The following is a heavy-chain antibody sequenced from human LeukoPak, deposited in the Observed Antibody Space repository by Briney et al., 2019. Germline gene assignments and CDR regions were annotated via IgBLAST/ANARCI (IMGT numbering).Heavy chain of an antibody. CDR3: ARENSGLGY. J-gene: IGHJ4*02. CDR2: INPNSGGT. CDR1: GYTFTGYY. Sequence: GASVKVSCKVSGYTFTGYYMHWVRQAPGQGLEWMGWINPNSGGTNYAQNFQGRVTMTRGTSISIAYMELSRLRSDDTAMYYCARENSGLGYWGQGTLVTVSS. V-gene: IGHV1-2*02. D-gene: IGHD6-19*01.